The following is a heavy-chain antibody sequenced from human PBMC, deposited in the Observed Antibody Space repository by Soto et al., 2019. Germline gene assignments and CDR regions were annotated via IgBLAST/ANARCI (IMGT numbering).Heavy chain of an antibody. Sequence: GPTLVNPTETLTLNCTVSGFSLTSPGMCVSWIRQPPGKALEWLALIERDDDDKYYSTSLKTRLTISKDTRKNQVVLTMANMDPADPGTYYCARSIRGPRRLNGMDVWGQGT. CDR1: GFSLTSPGMC. J-gene: IGHJ6*02. CDR2: IERDDDDK. V-gene: IGHV2-70*13. D-gene: IGHD1-20*01. CDR3: ARSIRGPRRLNGMDV.